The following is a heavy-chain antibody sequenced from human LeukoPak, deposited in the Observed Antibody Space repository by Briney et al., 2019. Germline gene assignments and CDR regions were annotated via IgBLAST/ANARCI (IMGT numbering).Heavy chain of an antibody. CDR1: GFTFSSYA. Sequence: HSGGSLRLSCVASGFTFSSYAMSWVRQAPGKGLEWVSTISGSGGRIYYADSVKGRFTISRDNPKNTVYVQMNSLRAEDTAVYYCARDPIMVRGVLDYWGQGTLVTVSS. V-gene: IGHV3-23*01. CDR3: ARDPIMVRGVLDY. CDR2: ISGSGGRI. D-gene: IGHD3-10*01. J-gene: IGHJ4*02.